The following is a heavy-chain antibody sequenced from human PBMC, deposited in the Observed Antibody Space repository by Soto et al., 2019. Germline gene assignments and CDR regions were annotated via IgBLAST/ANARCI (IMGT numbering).Heavy chain of an antibody. CDR3: ARDGTSVGYSYGLNWFDP. CDR2: ISAYNGNT. V-gene: IGHV1-18*01. CDR1: GYTFTSYG. Sequence: GASVKVSCKASGYTFTSYGISWVRQAPGQGLEWMGWISAYNGNTNYAQKLQGRVTMTTDTSTSTAYMELRSLRSDDTAVYYCARDGTSVGYSYGLNWFDPWGQGTLVTVSS. D-gene: IGHD5-18*01. J-gene: IGHJ5*02.